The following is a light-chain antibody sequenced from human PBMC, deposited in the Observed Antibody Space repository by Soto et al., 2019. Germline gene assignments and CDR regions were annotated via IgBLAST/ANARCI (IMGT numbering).Light chain of an antibody. CDR1: SSNIGSNY. J-gene: IGLJ7*01. V-gene: IGLV1-47*02. CDR2: SND. CDR3: AAWDDSLSGAV. Sequence: QSVLTQPPSASATPGQRVTISCSGSSSNIGSNYVYWYQQLPGTAPKLLIYSNDQRPSGVPDRFSGSKSGTSASLAISGLQSEDEADYYCAAWDDSLSGAVFGGGTQLTVL.